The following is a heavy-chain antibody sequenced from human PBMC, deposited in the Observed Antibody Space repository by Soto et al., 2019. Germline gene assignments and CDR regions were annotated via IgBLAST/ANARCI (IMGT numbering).Heavy chain of an antibody. CDR2: INPNSGCT. CDR3: ARGGVTHYDILTGYLSSFSGSYYYYGMDV. D-gene: IGHD3-9*01. Sequence: GASVKVSCKASGYTFTSYAMHWVRQAPGQRLEWMGWINPNSGCTNYSQKFQGWVTMTRDTSISTAYMELSRLRSDDTAVYYCARGGVTHYDILTGYLSSFSGSYYYYGMDVWGQGTTVTVSS. V-gene: IGHV1-2*04. J-gene: IGHJ6*02. CDR1: GYTFTSYA.